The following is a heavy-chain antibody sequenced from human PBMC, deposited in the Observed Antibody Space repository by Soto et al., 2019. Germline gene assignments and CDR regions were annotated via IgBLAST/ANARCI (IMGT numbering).Heavy chain of an antibody. V-gene: IGHV3-23*01. D-gene: IGHD3-9*01. CDR3: AKEEPYYDILTGYFQAFGSYYGMDG. J-gene: IGHJ6*02. CDR1: GFTFSSYA. CDR2: ISGSGGST. Sequence: PGGSLRLSCAASGFTFSSYAMSWVRQAPGEGLEWVSAISGSGGSTYYADSVKGRFTISRDNSKNTLYLQMNSLRAEDTAVYYCAKEEPYYDILTGYFQAFGSYYGMDGWGQGTTVTVSS.